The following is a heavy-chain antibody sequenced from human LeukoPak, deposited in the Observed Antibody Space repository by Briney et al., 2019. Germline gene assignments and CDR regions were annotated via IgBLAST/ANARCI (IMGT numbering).Heavy chain of an antibody. D-gene: IGHD2-15*01. J-gene: IGHJ4*02. CDR3: AKLCSGGSCYWNY. V-gene: IGHV3-23*01. CDR2: IIASVRTS. CDR1: GFTFSSYA. Sequence: PRGSLRLSCAAAGFTFSSYAMSWVREAPGEGLEWGSHIIASVRTSAYPDSGRGRFTISRDNSKNTVYLQMNSLRDEDTAVYYCAKLCSGGSCYWNYWGQGTLVTVSS.